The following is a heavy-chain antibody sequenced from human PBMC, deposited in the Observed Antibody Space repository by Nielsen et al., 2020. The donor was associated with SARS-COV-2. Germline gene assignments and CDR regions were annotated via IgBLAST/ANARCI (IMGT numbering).Heavy chain of an antibody. CDR2: IGTTGDKT. Sequence: GESLKISCEASGITYINYAMTWVRQAPGKGLEWVSSIGTTGDKTFYADSVKGRFTISRDNSKNTLYLQLNSLRAEDTAVFYCAKISGSQRHYFDFWGQGALVTVSS. CDR3: AKISGSQRHYFDF. D-gene: IGHD1-26*01. CDR1: GITYINYA. J-gene: IGHJ4*02. V-gene: IGHV3-23*01.